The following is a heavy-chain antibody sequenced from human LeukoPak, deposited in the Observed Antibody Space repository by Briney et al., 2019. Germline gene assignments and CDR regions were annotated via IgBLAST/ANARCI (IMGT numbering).Heavy chain of an antibody. CDR2: ISGSGGST. D-gene: IGHD3-16*01. J-gene: IGHJ4*02. Sequence: GGSLRLSCAASGFTFSSYAMSWVRQAPGKGLEWVSAISGSGGSTYYADSVKGRSTISRHNSKNTLYLQMNSLRAEDTAVYYCARDVGGDYFDYWGQGTLVTVSS. CDR3: ARDVGGDYFDY. CDR1: GFTFSSYA. V-gene: IGHV3-23*01.